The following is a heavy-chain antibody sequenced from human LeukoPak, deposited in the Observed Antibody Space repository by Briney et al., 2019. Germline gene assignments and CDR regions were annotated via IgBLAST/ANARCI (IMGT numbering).Heavy chain of an antibody. CDR2: VKQDGSEK. V-gene: IGHV3-7*04. Sequence: GGSLRLSCAASGFTFSTYWMTWVRQAPGKGLEWVANVKQDGSEKYYADSVKGRFTISRVNTKNSLYLQMDSLRAEDTAVYFCARVRLVTTQYDAFAMWGQGTMVTVSS. J-gene: IGHJ3*02. D-gene: IGHD5-12*01. CDR1: GFTFSTYW. CDR3: ARVRLVTTQYDAFAM.